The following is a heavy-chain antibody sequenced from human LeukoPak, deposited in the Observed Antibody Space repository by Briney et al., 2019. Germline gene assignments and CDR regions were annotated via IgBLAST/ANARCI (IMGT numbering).Heavy chain of an antibody. J-gene: IGHJ5*02. V-gene: IGHV5-51*01. CDR3: ARGAGVVIKGGLNWFDP. Sequence: GESLKISCKGSGYSFTNYWIGWVRQMPGKGLEWMGIIWPGDSDTKYSPSFEGQVTISVDKSISTAYLQWSSLKASDTAMYYCARGAGVVIKGGLNWFDPWGQGTLVTVSS. D-gene: IGHD3-3*01. CDR1: GYSFTNYW. CDR2: IWPGDSDT.